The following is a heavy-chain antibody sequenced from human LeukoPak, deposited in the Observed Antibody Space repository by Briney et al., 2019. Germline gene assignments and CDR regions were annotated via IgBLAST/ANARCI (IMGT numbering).Heavy chain of an antibody. J-gene: IGHJ4*02. D-gene: IGHD3-10*01. Sequence: GGSLRLSCAASGFTFTNAWMSWVREAPGKGLEWVGRIKSKGDGETIDNAAPVKGRFTMSRDDSKATLYLQMNSLKAEDTAVYYCTTDLGLTMIRGVIVYWGQGALVTVSS. V-gene: IGHV3-15*01. CDR3: TTDLGLTMIRGVIVY. CDR1: GFTFTNAW. CDR2: IKSKGDGETI.